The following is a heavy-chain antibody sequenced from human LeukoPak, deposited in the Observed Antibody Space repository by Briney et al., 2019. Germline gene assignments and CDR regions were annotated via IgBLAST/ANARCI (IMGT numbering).Heavy chain of an antibody. CDR1: GFTFSSYA. Sequence: PGGPLRLSCAASGFTFSSYAMSWVRQAPGKGLEWVSAISGSGGSTYYADSVKGRFTISRDNSKNTLYLQMNSLRAEDTAVYYCAKVRSMVRGVIGFDYWGQGTLVTVSS. CDR2: ISGSGGST. D-gene: IGHD3-10*01. V-gene: IGHV3-23*01. J-gene: IGHJ4*02. CDR3: AKVRSMVRGVIGFDY.